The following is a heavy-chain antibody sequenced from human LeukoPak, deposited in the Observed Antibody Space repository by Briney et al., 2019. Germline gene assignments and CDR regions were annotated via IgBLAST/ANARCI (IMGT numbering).Heavy chain of an antibody. Sequence: GGSLRLSCAASGFTFSSYAMHWVRQAPGKGLEWVAVISYDGSNKYYADSVKGRFTISRDNSKNTLYLQMNSLRAEDTAVYYCARDQAYSGSYDAFDIWGQGTMVTVSS. J-gene: IGHJ3*02. CDR2: ISYDGSNK. CDR1: GFTFSSYA. D-gene: IGHD1-26*01. CDR3: ARDQAYSGSYDAFDI. V-gene: IGHV3-30-3*01.